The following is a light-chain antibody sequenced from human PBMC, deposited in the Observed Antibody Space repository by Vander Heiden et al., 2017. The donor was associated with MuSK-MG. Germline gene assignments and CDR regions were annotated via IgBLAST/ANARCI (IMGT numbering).Light chain of an antibody. Sequence: SYVLTQPPSVSVAPGQTARITWGGNNIGSKSVHWYQQKPGQAPVLVVYDDSDRPPGSPERFSGSNSGNTATLTISRVEAGDEADYYCQVWDSSSDHRVVFGGGTKLTVL. J-gene: IGLJ2*01. CDR3: QVWDSSSDHRVV. CDR2: DDS. CDR1: NIGSKS. V-gene: IGLV3-21*02.